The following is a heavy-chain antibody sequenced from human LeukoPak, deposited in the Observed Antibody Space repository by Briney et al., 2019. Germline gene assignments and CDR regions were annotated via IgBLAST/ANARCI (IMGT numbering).Heavy chain of an antibody. V-gene: IGHV4-59*05. CDR2: IYYSGST. CDR1: GGSISSYY. J-gene: IGHJ4*02. Sequence: SETLSLTCTVSGGSISSYYWSWIRQPPGKGLEWIGSIYYSGSTYYNPSLKSRVTISVDTSKNQFSLKLSSVTAADTAVYYCARSQYDFWSGYFHKFFGYWGQGTLVTVSS. D-gene: IGHD3-3*01. CDR3: ARSQYDFWSGYFHKFFGY.